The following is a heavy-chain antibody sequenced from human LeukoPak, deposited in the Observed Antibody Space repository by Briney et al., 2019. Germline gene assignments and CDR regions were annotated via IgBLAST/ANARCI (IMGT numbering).Heavy chain of an antibody. D-gene: IGHD3-10*01. CDR1: GFTFSSYA. CDR2: VSGSGAYT. J-gene: IGHJ3*02. Sequence: GGSLRLSCAASGFTFSSYAMSWVRQAPGKGLEWVSSVSGSGAYTYYADSVKGRFTISRDNSKNTVYLQMNSLRAEDTAVYYCVKEHVDRGFTRSFEIWGQGTVVTVSS. CDR3: VKEHVDRGFTRSFEI. V-gene: IGHV3-23*01.